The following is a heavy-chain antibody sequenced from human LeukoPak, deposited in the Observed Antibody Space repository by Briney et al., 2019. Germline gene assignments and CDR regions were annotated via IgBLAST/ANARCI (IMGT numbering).Heavy chain of an antibody. CDR2: IVVGSGNT. Sequence: TVKVSCKASGFTFTSSAVQWVRQARGQRLEWIGWIVVGSGNTNYAQKFQERVTITRDMSTSTAYMELSSLRSEDTAVYYCATPSQDYGDYSYWGQGTLVTVSS. D-gene: IGHD4-17*01. CDR3: ATPSQDYGDYSY. J-gene: IGHJ4*02. CDR1: GFTFTSSA. V-gene: IGHV1-58*01.